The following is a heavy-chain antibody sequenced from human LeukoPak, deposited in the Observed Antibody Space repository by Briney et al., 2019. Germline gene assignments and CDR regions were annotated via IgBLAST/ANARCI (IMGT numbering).Heavy chain of an antibody. V-gene: IGHV7-4-1*02. Sequence: GASLKVSCKASGYTFTSYAMNWVRQAPGQGLEWMGWINTNTGNPTYAQGFTGRFVFSLDTSVSTAYLQISSLKAEDTAVYYCARDHLRGYYYMDVWGKGTTVTVSS. CDR1: GYTFTSYA. J-gene: IGHJ6*03. CDR3: ARDHLRGYYYMDV. CDR2: INTNTGNP.